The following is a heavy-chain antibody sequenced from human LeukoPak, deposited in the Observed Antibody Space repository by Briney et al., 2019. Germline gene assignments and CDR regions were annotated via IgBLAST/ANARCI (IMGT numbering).Heavy chain of an antibody. CDR3: ARQGSSNWPPFDY. Sequence: SETLSLTCTVSGDSISSHHWSWIRQPPGEGLEWIGYIYYSGSTNYNPSLKSRVTISVDTSKNQFSLKLGSVTAADTAVYYCARQGSSNWPPFDYWGQGTLVTVSS. J-gene: IGHJ4*02. V-gene: IGHV4-59*08. D-gene: IGHD6-13*01. CDR1: GDSISSHH. CDR2: IYYSGST.